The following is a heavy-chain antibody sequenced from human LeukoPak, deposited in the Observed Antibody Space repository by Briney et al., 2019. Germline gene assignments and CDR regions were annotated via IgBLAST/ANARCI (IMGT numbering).Heavy chain of an antibody. D-gene: IGHD2-8*01. CDR2: INSDGRST. CDR1: GVSSSSYC. V-gene: IGHV3-74*01. CDR3: VSEVLLYAFQYPPAHCDY. Sequence: AGGSLSPSSAVSGVSSSSYCMDCVRQTPGKGLVWVSRINSDGRSTTYANSARGGFTIHRDNAKNRFYLKMKSLRAETRPVYYFVSEVLLYAFQYPPAHCDYWGQGSLVTVYS. J-gene: IGHJ4*02.